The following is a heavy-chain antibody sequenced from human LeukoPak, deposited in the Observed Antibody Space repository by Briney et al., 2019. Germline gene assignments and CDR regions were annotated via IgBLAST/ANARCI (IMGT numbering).Heavy chain of an antibody. D-gene: IGHD3-10*01. CDR3: AKRGVVIRVFLVGFHKEAYYFDS. Sequence: PGGSLRLSCAVSGITLSNYGMSWVRQAPQKGLEWVAHLSGSGGGTNSADSVQGRFTISRDNPKNTLYLQMNSLRAEDTAEYFCAKRGVVIRVFLVGFHKEAYYFDSWGQGALVTVSS. V-gene: IGHV3-23*01. J-gene: IGHJ4*02. CDR2: LSGSGGGT. CDR1: GITLSNYG.